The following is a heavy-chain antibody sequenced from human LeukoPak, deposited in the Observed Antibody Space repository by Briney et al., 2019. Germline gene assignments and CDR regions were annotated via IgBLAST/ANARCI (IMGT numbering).Heavy chain of an antibody. CDR3: ATGRASRSRRQHPYDFWSGSLGFDY. CDR2: FDPEDGET. J-gene: IGHJ4*02. CDR1: GYTLTELS. V-gene: IGHV1-24*01. Sequence: ASVNVSFKVSGYTLTELSMHWVRQAPGKGLEWMGGFDPEDGETIYAQKFQGRVTMTEDTSTDTAYMELSSLRSEDTAVCYCATGRASRSRRQHPYDFWSGSLGFDYWGQGTLVTVSS. D-gene: IGHD3-3*01.